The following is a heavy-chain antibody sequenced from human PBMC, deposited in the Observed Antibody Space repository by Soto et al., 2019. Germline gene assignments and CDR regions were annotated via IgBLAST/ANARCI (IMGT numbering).Heavy chain of an antibody. CDR2: ISSSSSII. Sequence: EVQLVESGGGLVQPGGSLRLSCAASGFTFSSYSMNWVRQAPGKGLEWVSYISSSSSIIYYADSVKGRFTISRDNAKNSLFLQMNSLRAEDTAVYYCEREVALNYWGQGTLVTVSS. V-gene: IGHV3-48*01. CDR1: GFTFSSYS. D-gene: IGHD3-3*02. CDR3: EREVALNY. J-gene: IGHJ4*02.